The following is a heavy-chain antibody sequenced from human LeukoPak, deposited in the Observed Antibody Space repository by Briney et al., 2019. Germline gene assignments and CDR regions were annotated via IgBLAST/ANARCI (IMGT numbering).Heavy chain of an antibody. V-gene: IGHV4-39*01. CDR2: IYYSGST. J-gene: IGHJ4*02. CDR1: GGSISRSSYY. CDR3: ARLTSGHFDY. D-gene: IGHD3-10*01. Sequence: SETLSLTCTVSGGSISRSSYYWGWIRQPPGKGLEWIATIYYSGSTYYDPSLKSRVTISADTFKNQFSLKLSSVTAADTAVYYCARLTSGHFDYWGQGTLVTVSS.